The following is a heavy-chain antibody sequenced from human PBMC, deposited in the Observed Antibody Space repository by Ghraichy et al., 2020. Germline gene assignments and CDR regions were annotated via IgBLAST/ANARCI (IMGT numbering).Heavy chain of an antibody. CDR1: GGAVSSRNW. V-gene: IGHV4/OR15-8*02. J-gene: IGHJ3*02. CDR2: IYQSGST. Sequence: SETLSLTCGVSGGAVSSRNWWRWVRQSPGKGLEWIGEIYQSGSTNSNPSLKSRVTISIDKPKNQFSLRLNSVTAADTAVYYCARHITGFDAFDIWGQGTMVTVSS. CDR3: ARHITGFDAFDI. D-gene: IGHD1-1*01.